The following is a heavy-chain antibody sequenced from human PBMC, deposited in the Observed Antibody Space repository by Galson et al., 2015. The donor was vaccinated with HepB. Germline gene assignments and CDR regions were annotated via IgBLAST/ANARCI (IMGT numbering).Heavy chain of an antibody. CDR2: ISAYNGNA. CDR1: GYIFTSFG. CDR3: ARDRISSWYRNFDY. J-gene: IGHJ4*02. Sequence: SVKVSCKASGYIFTSFGINWVRQAPGQGLEWMGWISAYNGNAIYAQKFQGRVTMTTDTSTSTAYMELRSLRSDDTAVYYCARDRISSWYRNFDYWGQGTLVTVSS. V-gene: IGHV1-18*01. D-gene: IGHD6-13*01.